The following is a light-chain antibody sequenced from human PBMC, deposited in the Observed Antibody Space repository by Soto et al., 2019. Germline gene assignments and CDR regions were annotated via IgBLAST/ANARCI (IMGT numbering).Light chain of an antibody. CDR2: DVT. CDR3: SSYTSSSFYV. Sequence: QSVLTQPASVSGSPGQSVTISCTGTSRDIAGYNYISLFQQHPATAPILFIYDVTARPSGVSNRFSGSKSGNTASLIISGLHAEDEADYYCSSYTSSSFYVFGTGTKVTVL. J-gene: IGLJ1*01. CDR1: SRDIAGYNY. V-gene: IGLV2-14*01.